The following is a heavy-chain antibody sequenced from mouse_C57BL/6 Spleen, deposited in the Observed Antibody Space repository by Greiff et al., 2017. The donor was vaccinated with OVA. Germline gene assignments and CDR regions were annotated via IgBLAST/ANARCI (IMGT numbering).Heavy chain of an antibody. D-gene: IGHD2-3*01. V-gene: IGHV5-17*01. J-gene: IGHJ3*01. CDR1: GFTFSDYG. CDR3: ASYDGGAY. Sequence: EVQVVESGGGLVKPGGSLKLSCAASGFTFSDYGMHWVRQAPEKGLEWVAYISSGSSTIYYADTVKGRFTISRDNAKNTLFLQMTSLRSEDTAMYYCASYDGGAYWGQGTLVTVSA. CDR2: ISSGSSTI.